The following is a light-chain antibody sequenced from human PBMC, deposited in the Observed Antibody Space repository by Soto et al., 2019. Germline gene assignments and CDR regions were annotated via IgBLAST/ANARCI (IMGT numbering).Light chain of an antibody. CDR3: QQRSDWPRT. J-gene: IGKJ2*01. Sequence: EIVLTQSPATLSLSPGERATLSCRASQSIYSYLAWYQQKPGQAPGLRIYDASSRATGIPARFSASGSGTDFTRTISSLEPEDFAVYYCQQRSDWPRTFGRGTKLEIK. CDR1: QSIYSY. CDR2: DAS. V-gene: IGKV3-11*01.